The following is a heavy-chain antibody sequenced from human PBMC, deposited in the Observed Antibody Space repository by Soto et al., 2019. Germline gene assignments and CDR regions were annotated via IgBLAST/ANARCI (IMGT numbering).Heavy chain of an antibody. CDR2: INHSGST. CDR3: ARAKSYSPDY. V-gene: IGHV4-34*01. CDR1: GGSFSGYY. D-gene: IGHD2-2*02. Sequence: KASETLSLTCAVYGGSFSGYYWSWIRQPPGKGLEWIGEINHSGSTNYNPSLKSRVTISVDTSKNQFSLKLSSVTAADTAVYYCARAKSYSPDYWGQGTLVTAPQ. J-gene: IGHJ4*02.